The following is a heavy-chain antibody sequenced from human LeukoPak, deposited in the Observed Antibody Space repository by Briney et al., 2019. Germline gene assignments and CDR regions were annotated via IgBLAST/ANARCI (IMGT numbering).Heavy chain of an antibody. V-gene: IGHV4-39*01. CDR3: ARQPGYNLIVDY. D-gene: IGHD5-24*01. CDR1: GGSISSSSYY. J-gene: IGHJ4*02. Sequence: SETLSLTCTVSGGSISSSSYYWGWIRQPPGKGLEWIGSIYYSGSTYYNPSPKSRVTISVDTSKNQFSLKLSSVTAADTAVYYCARQPGYNLIVDYWGQGTLVTVSS. CDR2: IYYSGST.